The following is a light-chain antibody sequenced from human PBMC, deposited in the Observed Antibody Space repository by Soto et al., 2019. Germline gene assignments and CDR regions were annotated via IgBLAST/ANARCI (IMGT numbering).Light chain of an antibody. CDR3: MQTIQVPSIA. CDR1: QSLLHSHGKTY. V-gene: IGKV2D-29*01. CDR2: EVS. J-gene: IGKJ5*01. Sequence: VRTQSPLSLSGTPGQPASISCKSSQSLLHSHGKTYLYWYVQKPCQPPKLLLXEVSNRFSGVSERFSGSGAGTDFTLKISRVEADDVGVNYCMQTIQVPSIAFGQGTRLEIK.